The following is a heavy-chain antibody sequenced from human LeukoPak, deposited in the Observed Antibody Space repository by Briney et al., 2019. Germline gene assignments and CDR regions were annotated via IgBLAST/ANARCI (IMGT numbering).Heavy chain of an antibody. Sequence: PSETLSLTCAVSGGSISSGGYYWSWIRQPPGKGLEWIGYIYHSGSTYYNPSLKSRVTISVDRSKNQFSLKLSSVTAADTAVYYCARDKGKQATFDYWGQGTLVTVSS. CDR1: GGSISSGGYY. CDR2: IYHSGST. V-gene: IGHV4-30-2*01. J-gene: IGHJ4*02. CDR3: ARDKGKQATFDY. D-gene: IGHD3-10*01.